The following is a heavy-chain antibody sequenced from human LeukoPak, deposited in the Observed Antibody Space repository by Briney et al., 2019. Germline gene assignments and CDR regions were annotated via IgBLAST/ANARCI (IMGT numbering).Heavy chain of an antibody. J-gene: IGHJ6*03. V-gene: IGHV1-46*01. CDR3: AREPNYDILTPWSYYYYYMDV. CDR1: GYTFTGYY. D-gene: IGHD3-9*01. Sequence: ASVKVSCKASGYTFTGYYMHWVRQAPGQGLEWMGIINPSGGSTSYAQKFQGRVTMTRDTSTSTVYMELSSLRSEDTAVYYCAREPNYDILTPWSYYYYYMDVWGKGTTVTISS. CDR2: INPSGGST.